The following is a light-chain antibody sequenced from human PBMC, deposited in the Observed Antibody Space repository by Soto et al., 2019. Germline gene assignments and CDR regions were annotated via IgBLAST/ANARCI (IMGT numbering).Light chain of an antibody. J-gene: IGKJ4*01. CDR1: QDIGSS. V-gene: IGKV1-13*02. CDR2: DAS. CDR3: QQFNSFPLT. Sequence: IQLTQSPSSLSASVGDTITITCRASQDIGSSLAWYQQRPRNAPKLLLRDASNLEAGVPSRFGGSGSGTDFTLTISSLRPDDFATYYCQQFNSFPLTFGGGTNVQIQ.